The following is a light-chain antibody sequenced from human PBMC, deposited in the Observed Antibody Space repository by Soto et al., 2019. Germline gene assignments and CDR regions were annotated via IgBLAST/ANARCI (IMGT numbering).Light chain of an antibody. Sequence: QSALTQPASVSGSPGQSITISCTGTSSDVGSYSLVSWYQQHPGKAPKLMIYEGSKRPSGASNRFSGSKSGNTASLTISGLQAEDESDYYCCSYAGTSWVFGTGTKLTVL. V-gene: IGLV2-23*01. CDR3: CSYAGTSWV. CDR2: EGS. J-gene: IGLJ1*01. CDR1: SSDVGSYSL.